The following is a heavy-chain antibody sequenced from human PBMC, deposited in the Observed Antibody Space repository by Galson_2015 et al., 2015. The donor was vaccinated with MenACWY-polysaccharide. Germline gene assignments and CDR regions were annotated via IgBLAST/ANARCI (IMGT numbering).Heavy chain of an antibody. V-gene: IGHV1-3*01. D-gene: IGHD3-10*01. J-gene: IGHJ4*02. CDR1: GYTFTNYA. CDR2: INAGNGDT. Sequence: SVKVSCKASGYTFTNYAMNWVRQAPGQRPEWMGWINAGNGDTRYSQKFQGRVTISRDASASTAYMELSGLRSEDTAMYYCAGGIWNSGLGTNFPYYLDSWGQGTLVTVSS. CDR3: AGGIWNSGLGTNFPYYLDS.